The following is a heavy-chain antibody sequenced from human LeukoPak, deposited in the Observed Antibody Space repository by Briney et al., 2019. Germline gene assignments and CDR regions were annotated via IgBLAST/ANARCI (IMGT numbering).Heavy chain of an antibody. CDR3: ARARYGSGSLYY. CDR2: IYYSGST. CDR1: GGSISSYY. Sequence: PSETLSLTCTVSGGSISSYYWSWIRQPPGKGLEWIGYIYYSGSTNYNPSLKSRVTISVDTSKNQFSLKLSSVTAADTAVYYCARARYGSGSLYYWGQGTLVTVSS. D-gene: IGHD3-10*01. J-gene: IGHJ4*02. V-gene: IGHV4-59*01.